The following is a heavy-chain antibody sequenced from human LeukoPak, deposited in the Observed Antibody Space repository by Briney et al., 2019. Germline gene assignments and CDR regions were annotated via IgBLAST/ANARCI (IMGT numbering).Heavy chain of an antibody. J-gene: IGHJ3*02. CDR3: ARAGYSSSWYSSSAFDI. CDR2: INPNSGGT. D-gene: IGHD6-13*01. CDR1: GYTFTGYY. Sequence: GASVKVSCKASGYTFTGYYMHWVRQAPGQGPEWMGRINPNSGGTNYAQKFQGRVTMTRDTSISTAYMELSRLRSDDTAVYYCARAGYSSSWYSSSAFDIWGQGTMVTVSS. V-gene: IGHV1-2*06.